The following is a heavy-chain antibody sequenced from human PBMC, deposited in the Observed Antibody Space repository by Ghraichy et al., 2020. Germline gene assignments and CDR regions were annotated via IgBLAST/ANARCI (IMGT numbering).Heavy chain of an antibody. Sequence: ASVKVSCRASGYTFTSYDINWVRQATRQGLEWMGWMNPNSGNTGYAQKFQGRVTMTRTTSTSTAYMELSSLRSEDTAVYYCARGRPASFYDGTALHYCHFDLWGRGTLVSVSS. J-gene: IGHJ2*01. CDR2: MNPNSGNT. CDR1: GYTFTSYD. V-gene: IGHV1-8*01. D-gene: IGHD2/OR15-2a*01. CDR3: ARGRPASFYDGTALHYCHFDL.